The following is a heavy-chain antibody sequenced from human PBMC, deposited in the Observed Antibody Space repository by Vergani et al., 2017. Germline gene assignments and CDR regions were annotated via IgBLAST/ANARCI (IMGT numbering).Heavy chain of an antibody. J-gene: IGHJ2*01. CDR3: ARIRRRGRSGYDIFDF. D-gene: IGHD5-12*01. Sequence: QITLKESGPTLVKPTQTLTLTCTFSGFSLSTSGVGVGWIRQPPGKALEWLALIYWNDDKRYSPSLKSRLTITKDTSKNQVVLTMTNMDPVDTATYYCARIRRRGRSGYDIFDFWGRGTLVTVSS. CDR2: IYWNDDK. CDR1: GFSLSTSGVG. V-gene: IGHV2-5*01.